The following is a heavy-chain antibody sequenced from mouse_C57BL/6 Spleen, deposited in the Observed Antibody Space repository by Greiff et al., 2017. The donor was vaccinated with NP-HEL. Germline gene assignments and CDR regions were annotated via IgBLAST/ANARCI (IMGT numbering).Heavy chain of an antibody. V-gene: IGHV14-4*01. CDR1: GFNIKADY. CDR2: IDPENGDT. D-gene: IGHD3-2*02. Sequence: EVQLQQSGAELVRPGASVKLSCTASGFNIKADYMHWVKQRPEQGLEWIGWIDPENGDTEYASKFQGKANITAETSSNTAYLQLSSLTAEETAGYNCTTGQAFAYWGQGTLVTVSA. J-gene: IGHJ3*01. CDR3: TTGQAFAY.